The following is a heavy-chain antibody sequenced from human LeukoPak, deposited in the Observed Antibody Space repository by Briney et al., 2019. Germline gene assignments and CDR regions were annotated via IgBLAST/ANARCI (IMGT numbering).Heavy chain of an antibody. CDR2: IYYSGSA. Sequence: SETLSLTCTVSGGSISSSSYYWGWLRQPPGKGLEWIGSIYYSGSAYYNPSLKSRVTISVDTSKNQFSLKLSSVTAADTAVYYCARDGLNWFDPWGQGTLVTVSS. CDR3: ARDGLNWFDP. V-gene: IGHV4-39*07. CDR1: GGSISSSSYY. J-gene: IGHJ5*02. D-gene: IGHD3-16*01.